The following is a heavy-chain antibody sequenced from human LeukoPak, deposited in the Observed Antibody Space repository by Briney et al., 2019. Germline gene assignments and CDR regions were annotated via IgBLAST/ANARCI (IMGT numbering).Heavy chain of an antibody. CDR2: ISSSSSYI. J-gene: IGHJ3*02. Sequence: GGSLRLSCAASGFTFSSYSMTWVRQAPGKGLEWVSSISSSSSYIYYADSVKGRFTISRANAKNSLYLQMNSLRAEDTAVYYCARDLIIWGASLLGAFDIWGQGTMVTVSS. D-gene: IGHD3-16*01. V-gene: IGHV3-21*01. CDR3: ARDLIIWGASLLGAFDI. CDR1: GFTFSSYS.